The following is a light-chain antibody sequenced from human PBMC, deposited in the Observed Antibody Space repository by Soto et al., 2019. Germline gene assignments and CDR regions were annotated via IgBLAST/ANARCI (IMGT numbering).Light chain of an antibody. CDR2: GGS. CDR1: QALLSSNGYNY. V-gene: IGKV2-28*01. Sequence: DIVMTQSPLSLTVTPGEPASISCRSSQALLSSNGYNYFNWYLQRPGQSPHLLIYGGSNVAPGVPDRFSGSGSGTDFTLKISRVEADDVGVYYCMQAVQTPITFGQGTRLEIK. CDR3: MQAVQTPIT. J-gene: IGKJ5*01.